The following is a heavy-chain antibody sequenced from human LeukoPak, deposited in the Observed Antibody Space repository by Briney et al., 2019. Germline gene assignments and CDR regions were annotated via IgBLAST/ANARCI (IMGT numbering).Heavy chain of an antibody. CDR1: GFTFSSYE. V-gene: IGHV3-48*03. CDR3: AELGITMIGGV. J-gene: IGHJ6*04. D-gene: IGHD3-10*02. CDR2: ISSSGSTI. Sequence: GGFLRLSCAASGFTFSSYEMNWVRQAPGKGLEWVSYISSSGSTIYYADSVKGRLTISRDNAKNSLYLQMNSLRAEDTAVYYCAELGITMIGGVRGKGTTVTVSS.